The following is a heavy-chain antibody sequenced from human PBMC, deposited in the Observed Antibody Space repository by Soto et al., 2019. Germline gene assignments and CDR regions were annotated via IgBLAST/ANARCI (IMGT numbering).Heavy chain of an antibody. CDR1: GFTFSSYG. J-gene: IGHJ3*02. CDR2: IRYDGSNK. CDR3: ARGFTGRGLLWFGEFRTSDAFDI. V-gene: IGHV3-33*01. D-gene: IGHD3-10*01. Sequence: SGGSLRLSCAASGFTFSSYGMHWVRQAPGKGLEWVAVIRYDGSNKYYADSVKGRFTISRDNSKNTLYLQMNSLRAEDTAVYYCARGFTGRGLLWFGEFRTSDAFDIWGQGTMVTVSS.